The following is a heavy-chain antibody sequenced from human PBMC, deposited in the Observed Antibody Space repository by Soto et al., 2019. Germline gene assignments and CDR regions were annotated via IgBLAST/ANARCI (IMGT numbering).Heavy chain of an antibody. CDR2: INPDNGNT. J-gene: IGHJ5*02. V-gene: IGHV1-3*01. D-gene: IGHD2-15*01. CDR3: ARGIATGQLDP. Sequence: SVKDSCKASGYTFTRYTMNWVRQAPGQRLEWMGWINPDNGNTKSSQKFQDRVIITRDTSASTAYMDLSSLRSEDTAVYYCARGIATGQLDPWGQGTLVTVSS. CDR1: GYTFTRYT.